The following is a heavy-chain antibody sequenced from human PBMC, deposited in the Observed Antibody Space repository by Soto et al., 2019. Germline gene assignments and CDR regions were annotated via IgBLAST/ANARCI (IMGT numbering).Heavy chain of an antibody. V-gene: IGHV1-18*04. CDR3: ASVPHNLNWVPCGLDV. CDR2: ISGYNGHA. Sequence: ASVKVSCKASGYIFTSYGLSWVRQAPGQGLEWMGWISGYNGHAIYAEKMQGRVTMTTDTSTRTADMELRSLRSDDTAVYYCASVPHNLNWVPCGLDVWGQGTTVTVSS. J-gene: IGHJ6*02. D-gene: IGHD7-27*01. CDR1: GYIFTSYG.